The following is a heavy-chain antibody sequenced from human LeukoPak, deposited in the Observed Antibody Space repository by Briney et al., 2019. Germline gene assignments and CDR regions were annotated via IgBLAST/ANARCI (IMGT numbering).Heavy chain of an antibody. D-gene: IGHD4-23*01. CDR1: GFTFSSYS. CDR3: AKAIATVVTPGDY. J-gene: IGHJ4*02. Sequence: GVSLRLSCAASGFTFSSYSMNWVRQAPGKGLEWVSTISGGGGSTYYADSVKGRFTISRDNSKNTLYLQMNSLRAEDTAVYYCAKAIATVVTPGDYWGQGTLVTVSS. CDR2: ISGGGGST. V-gene: IGHV3-23*01.